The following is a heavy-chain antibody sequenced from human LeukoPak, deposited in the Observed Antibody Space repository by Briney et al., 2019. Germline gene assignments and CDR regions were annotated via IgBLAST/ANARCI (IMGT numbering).Heavy chain of an antibody. Sequence: SVKVSCKASGGTFSSYAISWVRQAPGQGLEWMGRIIPIFGTANYAQKFQGRVTITTDESTSTAYMELSSLRSDDTAVYYCARGLRSGSGGSVWGQGTMVTVSS. D-gene: IGHD1-26*01. CDR1: GGTFSSYA. J-gene: IGHJ3*01. CDR2: IIPIFGTA. V-gene: IGHV1-69*05. CDR3: ARGLRSGSGGSV.